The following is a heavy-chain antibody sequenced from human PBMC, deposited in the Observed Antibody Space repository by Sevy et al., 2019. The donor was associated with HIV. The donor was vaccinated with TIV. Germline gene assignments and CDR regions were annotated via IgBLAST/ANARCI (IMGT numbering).Heavy chain of an antibody. D-gene: IGHD3-22*01. CDR1: GYTFTGYY. V-gene: IGHV1-2*02. CDR2: INPNSGGT. Sequence: ASVKVSCKASGYTFTGYYMHWVRQAPGQGLEWTGWINPNSGGTNYAQKFQGRVTMTRDTSISTAYMELSRLRSDDTAVYYCARDSYYYDSSGYPIDYWGQGTLVTVSS. CDR3: ARDSYYYDSSGYPIDY. J-gene: IGHJ4*02.